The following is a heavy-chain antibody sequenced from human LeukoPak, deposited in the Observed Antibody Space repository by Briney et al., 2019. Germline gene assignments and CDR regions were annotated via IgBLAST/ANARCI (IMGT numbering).Heavy chain of an antibody. J-gene: IGHJ6*03. V-gene: IGHV3-53*01. CDR1: GFTVSSNY. Sequence: GGSVRLSCAASGFTVSSNYMSWVRQAPGKGLEWVSVIYSGGSTYYADSVKGRFTISRDNSKNTLYLQMNSLRAEDTAVYYCARIYGDYTYYYYYMDVWGKGTTVTVSS. CDR3: ARIYGDYTYYYYYMDV. CDR2: IYSGGST. D-gene: IGHD4-17*01.